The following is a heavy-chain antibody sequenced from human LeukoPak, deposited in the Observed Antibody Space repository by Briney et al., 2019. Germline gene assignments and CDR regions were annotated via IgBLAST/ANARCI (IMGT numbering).Heavy chain of an antibody. J-gene: IGHJ4*02. Sequence: GGSLRLSCAASGFAFSAYSMTWVRQAPGKGLEWVSYISSGSSIINYAESVRGRFTISRDYAKNLLYLQMNSLRAEDTALYYCAKGGSSGWYEDYFDYWGQGTLVTVSS. CDR3: AKGGSSGWYEDYFDY. CDR1: GFAFSAYS. D-gene: IGHD6-19*01. V-gene: IGHV3-48*04. CDR2: ISSGSSII.